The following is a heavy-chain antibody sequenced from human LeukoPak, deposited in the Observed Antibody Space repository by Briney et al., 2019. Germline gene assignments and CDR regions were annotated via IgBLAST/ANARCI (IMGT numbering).Heavy chain of an antibody. CDR3: ARDKSLDY. Sequence: SETLSLTCTVSGGSINSYYWSWIRQPPGKGLEWIGYIYYSGSTNYNPSLKSRVTISVDTSKNQFSLKLSSVTAADTAVYYCARDKSLDYWGQGTLVTVSS. V-gene: IGHV4-59*12. J-gene: IGHJ4*02. CDR1: GGSINSYY. CDR2: IYYSGST.